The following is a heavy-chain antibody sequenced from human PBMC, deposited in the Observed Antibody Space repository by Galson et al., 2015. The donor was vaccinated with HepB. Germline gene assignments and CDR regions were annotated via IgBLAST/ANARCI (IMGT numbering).Heavy chain of an antibody. CDR3: ARDRQWLVGYGMDV. CDR1: GFTVSSNY. D-gene: IGHD6-19*01. J-gene: IGHJ6*02. Sequence: SLRLSCAASGFTVSSNYMSWVRQAPGKGLEWVSVIYSGGSTYYADSVKGRFTISRDNSKNTLYLQMNSLRAEDTAVYYCARDRQWLVGYGMDVWGQGTTVPVSS. V-gene: IGHV3-53*01. CDR2: IYSGGST.